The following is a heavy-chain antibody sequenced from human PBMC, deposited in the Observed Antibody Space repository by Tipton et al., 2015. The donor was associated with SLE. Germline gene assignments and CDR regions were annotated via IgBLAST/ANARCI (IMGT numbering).Heavy chain of an antibody. J-gene: IGHJ4*02. CDR2: FRDSANS. CDR3: AKATSSSPYYFDY. D-gene: IGHD6-6*01. V-gene: IGHV4-4*07. Sequence: TLSLTCSVSGGSVNRYYWNWIRQPAGKGLEWIGRFRDSANSNYNPSLKSRVTMSIDTSNNQFSLKLTSVTAADTAVYFCAKATSSSPYYFDYWGQGALVTVSS. CDR1: GGSVNRYY.